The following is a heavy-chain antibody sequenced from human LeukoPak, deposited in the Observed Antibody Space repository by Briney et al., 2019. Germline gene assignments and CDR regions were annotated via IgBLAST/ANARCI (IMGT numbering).Heavy chain of an antibody. CDR1: GFTFSSYW. Sequence: GGSLRLSCAASGFTFSSYWMSWVRQAPGKGLEWVATIRQDGSQKYYVDSVKGRFTISRDNAKNTLYLQMNSLRAEDTAVYYCARDSYFYDSSGYYSDAFDMWGQGTMVTVSS. J-gene: IGHJ3*02. CDR3: ARDSYFYDSSGYYSDAFDM. CDR2: IRQDGSQK. D-gene: IGHD3-22*01. V-gene: IGHV3-7*01.